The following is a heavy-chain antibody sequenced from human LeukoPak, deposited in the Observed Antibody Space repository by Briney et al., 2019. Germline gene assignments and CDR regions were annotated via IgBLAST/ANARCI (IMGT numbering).Heavy chain of an antibody. CDR3: AKDRSPFFGTTEGGFDY. CDR1: GFTFSSFP. CDR2: ISYDGGKK. D-gene: IGHD1-1*01. V-gene: IGHV3-30-3*01. Sequence: GGSLRLSCAASGFTFSSFPMHWVRQAPGKGLEWVAVISYDGGKKYYADSVKGRFTISRDNSKNTLYLQMNSLRAEDTAVYYCAKDRSPFFGTTEGGFDYWGQGTLVTVSS. J-gene: IGHJ4*02.